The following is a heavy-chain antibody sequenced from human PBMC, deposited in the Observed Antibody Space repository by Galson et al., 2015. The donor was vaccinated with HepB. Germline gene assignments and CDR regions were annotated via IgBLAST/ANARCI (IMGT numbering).Heavy chain of an antibody. Sequence: SVKVSCKASGSTFSTYCISWVRQAPGQGLEWVGWISGYSGNTLYAQKLQGRVTLTTDTSTTTAYMELRSLTSDDTAVYYCARDIGGGEDYWGQGTLVTVSS. CDR1: GSTFSTYC. V-gene: IGHV1-18*01. CDR2: ISGYSGNT. D-gene: IGHD3-16*01. CDR3: ARDIGGGEDY. J-gene: IGHJ4*02.